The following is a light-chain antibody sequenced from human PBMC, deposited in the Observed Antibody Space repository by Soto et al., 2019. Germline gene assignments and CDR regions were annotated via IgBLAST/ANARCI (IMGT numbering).Light chain of an antibody. Sequence: DIQMTHSPSTLSPSVRDRVTITCRASQSISTWLAWYQQKPWKAPKILIYKASSIESEAPSRISGSGSEPKFTLSICRLQPDEFASDYCQQYNSYSRTFGQGTKVDIK. J-gene: IGKJ1*01. CDR2: KAS. CDR1: QSISTW. V-gene: IGKV1-5*03. CDR3: QQYNSYSRT.